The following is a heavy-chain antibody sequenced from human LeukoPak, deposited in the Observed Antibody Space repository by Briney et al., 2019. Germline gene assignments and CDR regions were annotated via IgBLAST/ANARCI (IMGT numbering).Heavy chain of an antibody. CDR3: ARNPISPGLGDI. D-gene: IGHD3-9*01. J-gene: IGHJ3*02. CDR2: IKQDGSEK. CDR1: GFTFSRYW. V-gene: IGHV3-7*01. Sequence: GGSLRLSCAASGFTFSRYWMSWVRQAPGKGLEWVANIKQDGSEKYYVDSVRGRFTISRDNAKNSLYLQMNCLRAEDTAVYYCARNPISPGLGDIWGQGTMVTVS.